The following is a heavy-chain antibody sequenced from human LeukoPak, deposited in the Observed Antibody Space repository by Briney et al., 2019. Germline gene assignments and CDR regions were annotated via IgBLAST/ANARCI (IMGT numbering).Heavy chain of an antibody. Sequence: GGSLRLSCAASGFTFSSYSMNWVRQAPGKGLEWVSSISSSSSYIYYADSVKGRFSISRDNAKNSLYLQMNSLRAEDTAVYYXXXXLLGWELHYFDYWGQGTLVTVSS. V-gene: IGHV3-21*01. CDR2: ISSSSSYI. J-gene: IGHJ4*02. D-gene: IGHD1-26*01. CDR1: GFTFSSYS. CDR3: XXXLLGWELHYFDY.